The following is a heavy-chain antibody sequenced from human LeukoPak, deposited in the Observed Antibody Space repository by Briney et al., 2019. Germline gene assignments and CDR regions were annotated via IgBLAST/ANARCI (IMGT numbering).Heavy chain of an antibody. CDR2: ISYDGSNK. Sequence: PGGSLRLSCAASGFTFSSYGMHWVRQAPGKGLEWVAVISYDGSNKYYADPVKGRFTISRDNSKNTLYLQMNSLRAEDTAVYYCAKDGFDYWGQGTLVTVSS. V-gene: IGHV3-30*18. CDR1: GFTFSSYG. CDR3: AKDGFDY. J-gene: IGHJ4*02.